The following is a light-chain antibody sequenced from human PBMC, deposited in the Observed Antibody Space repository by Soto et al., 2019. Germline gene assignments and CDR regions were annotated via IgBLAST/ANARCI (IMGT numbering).Light chain of an antibody. CDR1: QSISNW. J-gene: IGKJ1*01. Sequence: DIQMTQSPSTLSASVGDRVPITCRASQSISNWLAWYQQRPGKAPKLLIYKASSLEGGVPSRFSGSGSGTEFTLTISSLQPDDFATYYCQQYNTYSRTFGQGTKVEIK. CDR2: KAS. V-gene: IGKV1-5*03. CDR3: QQYNTYSRT.